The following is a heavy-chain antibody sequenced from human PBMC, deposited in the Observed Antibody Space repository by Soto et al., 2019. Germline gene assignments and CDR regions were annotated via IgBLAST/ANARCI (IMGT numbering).Heavy chain of an antibody. D-gene: IGHD2-21*01. J-gene: IGHJ6*02. V-gene: IGHV4-31*03. CDR1: GDPISSGGYF. CDR3: ARDRVRRDNKPYGMDV. CDR2: TYYTGTT. Sequence: QVQLQESGPGLVQPSQTLSLTCTVSGDPISSGGYFWTWIRQHPGKGLEWIGNTYYTGTTYYNPSLKSRVSISVDTSKNQFSMKLNSVTAADTAIYYCARDRVRRDNKPYGMDVWGQGTTVTVSS.